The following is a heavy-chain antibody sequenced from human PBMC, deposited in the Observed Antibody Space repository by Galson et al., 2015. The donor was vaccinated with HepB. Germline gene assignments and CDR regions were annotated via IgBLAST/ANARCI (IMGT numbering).Heavy chain of an antibody. Sequence: SLRLSCAASGFTFSSYSMNWVRQAPGKGLEWVSSISSSSSYIYYADSVKGRFTISRDNAKNSLYLQMNSLRAEDTAVYYCARDEEEGTSTVTTGYYGMDVWGQGTTVTVSS. J-gene: IGHJ6*02. D-gene: IGHD4-17*01. V-gene: IGHV3-21*01. CDR1: GFTFSSYS. CDR3: ARDEEEGTSTVTTGYYGMDV. CDR2: ISSSSSYI.